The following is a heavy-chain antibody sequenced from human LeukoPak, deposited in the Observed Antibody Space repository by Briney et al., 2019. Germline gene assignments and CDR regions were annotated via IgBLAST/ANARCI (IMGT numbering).Heavy chain of an antibody. J-gene: IGHJ3*02. Sequence: LAGGSLRLSCAASGFMSSNYWMSWVRQAPGKGLEWVGNINQDGSQKSYVDSVRGRFTLSRNIAENSLFLQLNSLRADDTAVYYCARGSTMDYYHFDIWGQGTLVTVSS. V-gene: IGHV3-7*01. CDR3: ARGSTMDYYHFDI. D-gene: IGHD3-10*01. CDR2: INQDGSQK. CDR1: GFMSSNYW.